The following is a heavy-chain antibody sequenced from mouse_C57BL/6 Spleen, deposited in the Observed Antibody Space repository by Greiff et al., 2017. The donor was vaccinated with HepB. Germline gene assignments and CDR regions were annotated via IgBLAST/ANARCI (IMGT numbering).Heavy chain of an antibody. CDR2: INPNNGGT. CDR3: ATGTSRFAY. CDR1: GYTFTDYN. Sequence: EVQLQESGPELVKPGASVKIPCKASGYTFTDYNMDWVKQSHGKSLEWIGDINPNNGGTIYNQKFKGKATLTVDNSSRTAYMELRSLTSEDTSVYYCATGTSRFAYWGQGTLVTVSA. D-gene: IGHD4-1*01. J-gene: IGHJ3*01. V-gene: IGHV1-18*01.